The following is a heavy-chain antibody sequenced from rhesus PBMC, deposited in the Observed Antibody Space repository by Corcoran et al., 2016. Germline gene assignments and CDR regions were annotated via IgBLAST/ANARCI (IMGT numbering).Heavy chain of an antibody. CDR1: GGSISDYYY. Sequence: QVQLQESGPGLVKPSETLSLTCAVSGGSISDYYYGNWIRQPPGKGLEGIGNICGNSASTYYNPSLKSRVTISKDTSKNQFFLNLSSVTAADTAVYYCARGVAATGRFVYWGQGVLVTVSS. V-gene: IGHV4S9*01. CDR3: ARGVAATGRFVY. D-gene: IGHD6S26*01. CDR2: ICGNSAST. J-gene: IGHJ4*01.